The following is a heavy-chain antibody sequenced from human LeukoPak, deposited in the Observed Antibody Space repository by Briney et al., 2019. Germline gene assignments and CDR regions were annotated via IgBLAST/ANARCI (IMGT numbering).Heavy chain of an antibody. Sequence: SETLSLTCAVYGGSFSGYYWGWIRQPPGKGLEWIGSIYYSGNTYYNPSLKSRVTISVDTSKNQFSLKLSSMTAADTAVYYCARTPRDGYNSPYFDYWGQGTLVTVSS. CDR2: IYYSGNT. D-gene: IGHD5-24*01. V-gene: IGHV4-39*01. CDR1: GGSFSGYY. CDR3: ARTPRDGYNSPYFDY. J-gene: IGHJ4*02.